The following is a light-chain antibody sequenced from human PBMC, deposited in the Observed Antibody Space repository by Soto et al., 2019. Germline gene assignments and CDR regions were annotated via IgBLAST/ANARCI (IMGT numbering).Light chain of an antibody. CDR2: GAS. CDR1: QSVSNNY. Sequence: EIVLTQSPGTLSLSPGERATLSCRASQSVSNNYLAWYQQNPGQAPRLLIYGASSRATSIPDRFSGSGSGTDFTRTISRLEPEDFAVYYCQQYGSSPRTFGQGTKVEIK. V-gene: IGKV3-20*01. J-gene: IGKJ1*01. CDR3: QQYGSSPRT.